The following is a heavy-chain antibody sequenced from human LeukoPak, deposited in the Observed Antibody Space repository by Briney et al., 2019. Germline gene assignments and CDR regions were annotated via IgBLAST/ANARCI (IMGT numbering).Heavy chain of an antibody. D-gene: IGHD2-15*01. J-gene: IGHJ5*02. CDR2: IKSKTDGGTT. CDR3: TTDRVVVVAASNWFDP. CDR1: GFTFSNAW. V-gene: IGHV3-15*01. Sequence: GGFLRLSCAASGFTFSNAWMSWVRQAPGKGLEWVGRIKSKTDGGTTDYAAPVKGRFTISRDDSKNTLYLQMNSLKTEDTAVYYCTTDRVVVVAASNWFDPWGQGTLVTVSS.